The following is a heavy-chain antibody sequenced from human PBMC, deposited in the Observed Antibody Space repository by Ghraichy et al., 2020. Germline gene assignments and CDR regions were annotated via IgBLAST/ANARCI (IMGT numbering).Heavy chain of an antibody. D-gene: IGHD1-26*01. Sequence: GGSLRLSCAASGFTFSSYAMSWVRQAPGKGLEWVSAISGSGGSTYYADSVKGRFTISRDNSKNTLYLQMNSLRAEDTAVYYCAKVGKTIPGPGRGGAFDIWGQGTMVTVSS. V-gene: IGHV3-23*01. J-gene: IGHJ3*02. CDR2: ISGSGGST. CDR1: GFTFSSYA. CDR3: AKVGKTIPGPGRGGAFDI.